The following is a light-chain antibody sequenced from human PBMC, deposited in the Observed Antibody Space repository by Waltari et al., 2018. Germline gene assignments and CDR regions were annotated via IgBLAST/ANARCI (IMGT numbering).Light chain of an antibody. CDR2: WAS. CDR1: QSVLYSPNNKNY. J-gene: IGKJ1*01. Sequence: DIVMTQSPDSLAVSLGERATVNCKSSQSVLYSPNNKNYLAWYQQKPGQPPKLLIYWASTRESGVPDRFSASGSGTDFTLTISSLQAEDVAVYYCQQYANTPRTFGQGTTVEIK. V-gene: IGKV4-1*01. CDR3: QQYANTPRT.